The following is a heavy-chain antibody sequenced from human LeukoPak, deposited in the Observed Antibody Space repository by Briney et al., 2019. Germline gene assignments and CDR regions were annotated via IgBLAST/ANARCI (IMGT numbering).Heavy chain of an antibody. Sequence: GGSLRLSCAASGFTFSSYSMSWVRQAPGKGLEWVSSISSSSSSYIYYADSVKGRFTISRDNAKNSLYLQMNSLRAEDTAVYYCARDRDYDILTGYYYYGMDVWGKGTTVTVSS. D-gene: IGHD3-9*01. J-gene: IGHJ6*04. CDR3: ARDRDYDILTGYYYYGMDV. CDR2: ISSSSSSYI. CDR1: GFTFSSYS. V-gene: IGHV3-21*01.